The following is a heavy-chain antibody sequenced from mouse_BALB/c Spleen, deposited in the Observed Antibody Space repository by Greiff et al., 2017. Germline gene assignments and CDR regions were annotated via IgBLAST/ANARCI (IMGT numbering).Heavy chain of an antibody. Sequence: VQLKQSGPGLVAPSQSLSITCTVSGFSLTSYGVHWVRQPPGKGLEWLGVIWAGGSTNYNSALMSRLSISKDNSKSQVFLKMNSLQTDDTAMYYCAREGGNYPAWFAYWGQGTLVTVSA. D-gene: IGHD2-1*01. CDR3: AREGGNYPAWFAY. CDR1: GFSLTSYG. J-gene: IGHJ3*01. CDR2: IWAGGST. V-gene: IGHV2-9*02.